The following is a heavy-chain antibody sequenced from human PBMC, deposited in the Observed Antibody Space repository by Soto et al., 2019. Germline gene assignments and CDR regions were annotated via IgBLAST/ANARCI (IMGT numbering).Heavy chain of an antibody. J-gene: IGHJ4*02. CDR1: GFTFSTYW. V-gene: IGHV3-7*03. CDR3: ARVGGYSYGHIDS. D-gene: IGHD5-18*01. Sequence: EVQLVESGGGLVLPGGTLRLSCAASGFTFSTYWMTWVRQAPGRGLEWVANIKHDGSEKYYLDSVRGRFTVSRDNARHSLSLRMNSLSGDDTAVYYCARVGGYSYGHIDSWGQGTLVSVPS. CDR2: IKHDGSEK.